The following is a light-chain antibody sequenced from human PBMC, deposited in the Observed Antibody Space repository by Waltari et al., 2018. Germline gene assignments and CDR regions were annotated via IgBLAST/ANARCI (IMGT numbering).Light chain of an antibody. Sequence: DIQMTQSPSSVSASVGDRVTITCRASQDVSTWLAWYQQKPGKAPQLLIYAASRLQSGVPSRFSGSGSGTDFTLTISTLQPEDFATYYCQQANTFPYTFGPGTKLEIK. CDR3: QQANTFPYT. V-gene: IGKV1-12*01. J-gene: IGKJ2*01. CDR2: AAS. CDR1: QDVSTW.